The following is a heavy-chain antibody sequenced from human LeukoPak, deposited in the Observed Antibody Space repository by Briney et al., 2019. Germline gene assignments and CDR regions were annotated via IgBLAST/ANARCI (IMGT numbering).Heavy chain of an antibody. CDR1: GGSISSYY. Sequence: SETLSLACTVSGGSISSYYWSWIRQPPGKGLEWIGYIYYSGSTNYNPSLKSRVTISVDTSKNQFSLKLSSVTAADTAVYYCARVGSSTSLNWFDPWGQGTLVTVSS. D-gene: IGHD2-2*01. J-gene: IGHJ5*02. CDR2: IYYSGST. V-gene: IGHV4-59*01. CDR3: ARVGSSTSLNWFDP.